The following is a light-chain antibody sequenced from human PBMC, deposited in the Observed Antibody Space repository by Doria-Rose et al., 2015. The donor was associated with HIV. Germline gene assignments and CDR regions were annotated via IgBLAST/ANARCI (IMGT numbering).Light chain of an antibody. CDR3: QQYGTSRGT. V-gene: IGKV3-20*01. Sequence: EIVMTQSPGTLTLSPGDRATLSCWASQRVKRSYITSYQHKPGQATRLRIHDASTRATGSPDRFSGSESVTDFTLTISRLEPEDVAVYYCQQYGTSRGTFGQGTRLEIK. CDR2: DAS. CDR1: QRVKRSY. J-gene: IGKJ5*01.